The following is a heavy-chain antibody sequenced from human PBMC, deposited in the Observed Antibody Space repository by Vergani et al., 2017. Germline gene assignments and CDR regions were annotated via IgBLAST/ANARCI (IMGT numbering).Heavy chain of an antibody. J-gene: IGHJ4*02. CDR3: ARIPEAYCGGDCYGVFDY. Sequence: QVQLQESGPGLVKPSGTLSLTCAVSGGSISSSNWWSWVRQPPGKGLEWLGEIYHSGSTNYNPSLKSRVTISVDKSKTQFSLKLSSVTAADTALYYCARIPEAYCGGDCYGVFDYWGQGTLVTVSS. V-gene: IGHV4-4*02. D-gene: IGHD2-21*02. CDR1: GGSISSSNW. CDR2: IYHSGST.